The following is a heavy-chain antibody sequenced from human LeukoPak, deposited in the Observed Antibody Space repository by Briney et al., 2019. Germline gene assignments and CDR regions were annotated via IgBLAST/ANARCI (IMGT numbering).Heavy chain of an antibody. Sequence: ASVKVSCKASGYTFTSYDINWVRQATGQGLEWMGWMNPNSGNTGYAQKFQGRVTMTRNTSISTAYMELSSLRSEDTAVYYCARGLVRWLQLAYWGQRTLVTVSS. J-gene: IGHJ4*02. V-gene: IGHV1-8*01. D-gene: IGHD5-24*01. CDR2: MNPNSGNT. CDR1: GYTFTSYD. CDR3: ARGLVRWLQLAY.